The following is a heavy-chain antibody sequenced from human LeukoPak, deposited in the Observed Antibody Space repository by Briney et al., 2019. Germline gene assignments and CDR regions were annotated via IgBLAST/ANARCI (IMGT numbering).Heavy chain of an antibody. Sequence: SETLSLTCAVYGGSFSGYYWSWIRQPPGKGLEWIGEINHSGSTNYNPSLKSRVTISVDTSKNQFSLKLSSVTAADTAVYYCARGRRYFDWLLRGYYFDYWGQGTLVSVSS. CDR3: ARGRRYFDWLLRGYYFDY. J-gene: IGHJ4*02. V-gene: IGHV4-34*01. CDR2: INHSGST. CDR1: GGSFSGYY. D-gene: IGHD3-9*01.